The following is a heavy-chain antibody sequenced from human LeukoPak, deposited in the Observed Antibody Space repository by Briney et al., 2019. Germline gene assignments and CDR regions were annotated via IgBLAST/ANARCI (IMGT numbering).Heavy chain of an antibody. D-gene: IGHD7-27*01. CDR2: INHSGST. V-gene: IGHV4-34*01. CDR1: GGSFSVYY. Sequence: PPETLSLTCAVYGGSFSVYYWSWIRQPPGKGLEWIGEINHSGSTNYNPSLKSRVTISVDTSKNQFSLKLNSVTAADTAVYYCARIRLTGDLSDPDAFDIWGQGTMVTVSS. J-gene: IGHJ3*02. CDR3: ARIRLTGDLSDPDAFDI.